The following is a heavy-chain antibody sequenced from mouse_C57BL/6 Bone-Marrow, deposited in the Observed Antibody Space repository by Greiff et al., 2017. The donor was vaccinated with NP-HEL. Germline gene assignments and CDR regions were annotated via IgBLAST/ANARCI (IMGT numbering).Heavy chain of an antibody. Sequence: EVQLQQSGAELVRPGSSVKMSCKTSGYTFTSYGINWVKQRPGQGLEWIGYIYIGNGYTAYNEKFKGKATLTSDTSSSTAYMQLSSLTSEDSAIYFCAREMIFYAMDYWGQGTSVTVSS. D-gene: IGHD2-3*01. J-gene: IGHJ4*01. V-gene: IGHV1-58*01. CDR3: AREMIFYAMDY. CDR1: GYTFTSYG. CDR2: IYIGNGYT.